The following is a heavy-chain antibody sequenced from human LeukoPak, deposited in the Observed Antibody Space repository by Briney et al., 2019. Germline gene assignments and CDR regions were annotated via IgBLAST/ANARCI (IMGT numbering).Heavy chain of an antibody. CDR3: VRLSFSLVRGENWFDP. V-gene: IGHV4-59*08. CDR2: IYYSGST. D-gene: IGHD3-10*01. Sequence: SETLSLTCTVSGGSISSYYWSWIRQPPGKGLEWIGYIYYSGSTNYNPSLKSRVTISVDTSKNQFSLKLSSVTAADTAVYYCVRLSFSLVRGENWFDPWGQGTLVTVSS. CDR1: GGSISSYY. J-gene: IGHJ5*02.